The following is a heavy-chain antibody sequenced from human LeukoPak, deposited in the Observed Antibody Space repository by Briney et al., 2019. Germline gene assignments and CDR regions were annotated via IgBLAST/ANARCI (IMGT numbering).Heavy chain of an antibody. Sequence: GRSLRLSCTASGFTFSNYGMHWVRQAPGKGLEWVALLSSDGSETYYADSVRGRFIISRDNSKNTLCLQTNSLRGDDTAVYYCAKSIAVAGRGWYGLDVWGQGTTVTVSS. V-gene: IGHV3-30*18. D-gene: IGHD6-19*01. CDR2: LSSDGSET. CDR1: GFTFSNYG. J-gene: IGHJ6*02. CDR3: AKSIAVAGRGWYGLDV.